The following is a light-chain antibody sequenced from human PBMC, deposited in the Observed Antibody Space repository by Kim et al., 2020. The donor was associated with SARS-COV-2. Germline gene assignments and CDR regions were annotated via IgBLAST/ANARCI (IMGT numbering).Light chain of an antibody. J-gene: IGLJ3*02. CDR1: SGSSSSNY. Sequence: TVTISCTGSSGSSSSNYVQWYQQRPGSAPTTVIYEDNQRPSGVPDRFSGSIDSSSNPASLTISGLKTEDEADYYCQSYDSSNLNWVFGGGTQLTVL. V-gene: IGLV6-57*02. CDR3: QSYDSSNLNWV. CDR2: EDN.